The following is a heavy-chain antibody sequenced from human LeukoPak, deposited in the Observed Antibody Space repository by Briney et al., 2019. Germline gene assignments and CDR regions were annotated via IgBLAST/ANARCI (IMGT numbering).Heavy chain of an antibody. D-gene: IGHD2-2*01. V-gene: IGHV1-2*02. Sequence: AASVRVSFKASGYIFANYYLHWVRQAPGQGLEWMGWLKPNSGGTNYAQNFQGRVTMTRDTSISTAYMELSSLRLDDTAVYYCARECRDSTTCFGDYWGQGTLVAVSS. CDR3: ARECRDSTTCFGDY. CDR1: GYIFANYY. CDR2: LKPNSGGT. J-gene: IGHJ4*02.